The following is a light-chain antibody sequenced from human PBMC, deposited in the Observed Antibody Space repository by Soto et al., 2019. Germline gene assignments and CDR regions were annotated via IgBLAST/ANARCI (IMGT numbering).Light chain of an antibody. CDR2: GAS. V-gene: IGKV3D-15*01. Sequence: EIVMTQSPATLSVSPGERATLSCRASQSVSSNLAWYQQKPGQTPRLLIYGASTRATGIPASFSGSGSGTEFTLTISSLQSEDFAVYYCRQYNNWPLTFGGKTKVEIK. CDR3: RQYNNWPLT. CDR1: QSVSSN. J-gene: IGKJ4*01.